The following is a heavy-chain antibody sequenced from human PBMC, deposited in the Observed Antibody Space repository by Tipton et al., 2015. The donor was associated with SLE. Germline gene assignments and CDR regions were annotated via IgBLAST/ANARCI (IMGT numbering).Heavy chain of an antibody. Sequence: SLRLSCAASGFTFSSYGMHWVRQAPGKGLEWVAVIWYDGSNKYYADSVKGRFTISRDNSKNTLYLQMNSLRAEDTVVYYCAKDGGSYHYYGMDVWSQGP. V-gene: IGHV3-30*18. D-gene: IGHD1-26*01. CDR3: AKDGGSYHYYGMDV. CDR1: GFTFSSYG. CDR2: IWYDGSNK. J-gene: IGHJ6*02.